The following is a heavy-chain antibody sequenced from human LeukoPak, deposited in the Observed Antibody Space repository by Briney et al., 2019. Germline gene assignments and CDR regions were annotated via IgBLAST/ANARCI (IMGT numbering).Heavy chain of an antibody. Sequence: SETLSLTCAVYGGSFSGYYWSWIRQPPGKGLEWIGEINHSGSTNYNPSLKSRVTISVDTSKNQFSLKLSSVTAADTAVYYCARVSDCSGGRCHDSWGQGTLDTVSS. V-gene: IGHV4-34*01. J-gene: IGHJ4*02. CDR1: GGSFSGYY. D-gene: IGHD2-15*01. CDR2: INHSGST. CDR3: ARVSDCSGGRCHDS.